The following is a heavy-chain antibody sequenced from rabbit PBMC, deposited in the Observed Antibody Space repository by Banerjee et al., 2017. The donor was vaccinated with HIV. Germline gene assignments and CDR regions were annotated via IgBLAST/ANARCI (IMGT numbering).Heavy chain of an antibody. V-gene: IGHV1S40*01. CDR2: INTNSGNA. D-gene: IGHD4-1*01. Sequence: QSLEESGGDLVKPEGSLTLTCTASGFSFSNKDVMCWVRQAPGKGLEWIACINTNSGNAVYASWAKGRFTISKTSSTTVTLQMTSLTAADTATYFCARDTGAWGDFNLWGPGTLVTVS. CDR3: ARDTGAWGDFNL. CDR1: GFSFSNKDV. J-gene: IGHJ4*01.